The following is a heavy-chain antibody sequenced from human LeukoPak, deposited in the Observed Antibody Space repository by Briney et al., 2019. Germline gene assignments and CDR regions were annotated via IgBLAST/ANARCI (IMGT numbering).Heavy chain of an antibody. CDR2: INPNSGGT. CDR3: ATHLVVVITTLIY. CDR1: GYTFTGYY. D-gene: IGHD3-22*01. Sequence: ASVKVPCKASGYTFTGYYIHWVRQAPGQGLEWMGWINPNSGGTNYAQKFQGRVTMTRDTSISTAYMELSRLRSDDTAVYYCATHLVVVITTLIYWGQGTLVTVSS. J-gene: IGHJ4*02. V-gene: IGHV1-2*02.